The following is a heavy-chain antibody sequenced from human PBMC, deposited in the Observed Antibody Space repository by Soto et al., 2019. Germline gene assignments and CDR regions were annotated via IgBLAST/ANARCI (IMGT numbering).Heavy chain of an antibody. J-gene: IGHJ4*02. CDR2: IFSNDET. D-gene: IGHD2-2*02. CDR1: GFSLSNARMG. CDR3: ERTVAIMNLDY. Sequence: QVTLKESGPVLVKPTETLTLTCTVSGFSLSNARMGVSWIRQPPGKALEWLAHIFSNDETAYSTSLKTRLTISKDTSKIQVVRTMGNMDPVDTDTYYCERTVAIMNLDYWGQGTLVTVSS. V-gene: IGHV2-26*01.